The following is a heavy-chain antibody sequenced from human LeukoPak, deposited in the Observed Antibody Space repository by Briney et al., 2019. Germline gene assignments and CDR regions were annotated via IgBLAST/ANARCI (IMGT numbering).Heavy chain of an antibody. CDR1: GFTFSSYS. CDR2: ASSSGTYI. V-gene: IGHV3-21*01. CDR3: ARDPNWGYYFDY. J-gene: IGHJ4*02. D-gene: IGHD7-27*01. Sequence: GGSLRLSCAASGFTFSSYSMNWVRQAPGKGLEWLSFASSSGTYIYYADSVKGRFTISRDNAKNSLYLQMNSLRAEDTAVYYCARDPNWGYYFDYWGQGTLVTVSS.